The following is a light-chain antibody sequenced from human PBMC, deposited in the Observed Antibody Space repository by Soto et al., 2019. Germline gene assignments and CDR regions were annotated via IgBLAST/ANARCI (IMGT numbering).Light chain of an antibody. CDR3: QQRSNWLLT. CDR1: QSVSSY. V-gene: IGKV3-11*01. Sequence: EIVLTQSPATLSLSPGERATLSCRASQSVSSYLAWYQQKPGQAPRLLIYDASNRATGIPARFSGSGSGTDFTITISSLEPEDVAVYYCQQRSNWLLTFGGGTKVEIK. CDR2: DAS. J-gene: IGKJ4*01.